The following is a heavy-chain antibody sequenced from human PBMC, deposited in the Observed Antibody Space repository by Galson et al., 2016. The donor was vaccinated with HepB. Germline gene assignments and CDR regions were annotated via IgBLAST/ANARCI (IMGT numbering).Heavy chain of an antibody. CDR2: IRQDGRDK. CDR1: GFTFRNYW. D-gene: IGHD1-26*01. V-gene: IGHV3-7*03. Sequence: SLRLSCAASGFTFRNYWMTWVRQAPEKGLGWVAEIRQDGRDKYYVDDAKGRFTICRDNAKNALYLQMNRLGVEDTAVYYCVRGWNRGSYQGDYWGQGTLVTAYS. J-gene: IGHJ4*02. CDR3: VRGWNRGSYQGDY.